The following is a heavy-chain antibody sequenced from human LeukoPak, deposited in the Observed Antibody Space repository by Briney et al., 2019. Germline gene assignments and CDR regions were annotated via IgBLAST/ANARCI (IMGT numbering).Heavy chain of an antibody. CDR1: GGSISSGSYY. D-gene: IGHD6-13*01. J-gene: IGHJ4*02. CDR3: ARVGGSSTLFDY. Sequence: SSETLSLTXTVSGGSISSGSYYWSWIRQPAGKGLEWIGRIYTSGSTNYNPSLKSRVTISVDTSKNQFSLKLSSVTAADTAVYYCARVGGSSTLFDYWGQGTLVTVSS. V-gene: IGHV4-61*02. CDR2: IYTSGST.